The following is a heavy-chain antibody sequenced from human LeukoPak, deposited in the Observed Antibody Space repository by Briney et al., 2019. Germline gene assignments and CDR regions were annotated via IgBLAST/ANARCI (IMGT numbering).Heavy chain of an antibody. D-gene: IGHD3-10*01. J-gene: IGHJ4*02. Sequence: PSETLSLTCTVPGGSISSYYWSWIRQPPGKGLEWIGYIYYSGSTNYNPSLKSRVTISVDTSKNQFSLKLSSVTAADTAVYYCARGRPLNYYGSGSASDYWGQGTLVTVSS. CDR3: ARGRPLNYYGSGSASDY. V-gene: IGHV4-59*08. CDR2: IYYSGST. CDR1: GGSISSYY.